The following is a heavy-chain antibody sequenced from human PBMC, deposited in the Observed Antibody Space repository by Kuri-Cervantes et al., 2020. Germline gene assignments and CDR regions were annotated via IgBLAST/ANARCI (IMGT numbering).Heavy chain of an antibody. D-gene: IGHD3-22*01. CDR1: SGSISSSSYY. V-gene: IGHV4-39*07. CDR3: ARGTIVVHQGGY. CDR2: IYYSGST. Sequence: SETLSLTCTVSSGSISSSSYYWGWIRQPPGKGLEWIGSIYYSGSTYYNPSLKSRVTISVDKSKNQFSLKLSSVTAADTAVYYCARGTIVVHQGGYWGQGTLVTVSP. J-gene: IGHJ4*02.